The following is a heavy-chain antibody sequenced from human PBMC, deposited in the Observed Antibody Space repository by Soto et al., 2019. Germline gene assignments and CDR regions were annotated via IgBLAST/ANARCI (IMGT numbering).Heavy chain of an antibody. CDR1: GYTFTSYG. CDR2: ISAYSGNT. CDR3: ARQPWAAAIEN. Sequence: RTMASVKVSCKASGYTFTSYGFTWVRQAPGQGLEWMGWISAYSGNTNYAQKFQGRVTMTTDTSTSTAYMELGSLRIDDTAVYYCARQPWAAAIENWGQGTLVTVSS. D-gene: IGHD2-2*01. J-gene: IGHJ4*01. V-gene: IGHV1-18*01.